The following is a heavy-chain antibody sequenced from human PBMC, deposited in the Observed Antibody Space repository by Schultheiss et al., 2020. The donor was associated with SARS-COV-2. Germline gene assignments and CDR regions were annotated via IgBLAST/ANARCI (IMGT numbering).Heavy chain of an antibody. J-gene: IGHJ4*02. D-gene: IGHD6-6*01. Sequence: SVKVSCKAAGYSFSNNGITWVRQAPGQGLEWMGVLNPSGGGTNSAQKFQGRVTITADESTSTAYMELSSLRSEDTAVYYCARGRSSLSSVGLSFDYWGQGTLVTVSS. CDR1: GYSFSNNG. CDR2: LNPSGGGT. V-gene: IGHV1-69*13. CDR3: ARGRSSLSSVGLSFDY.